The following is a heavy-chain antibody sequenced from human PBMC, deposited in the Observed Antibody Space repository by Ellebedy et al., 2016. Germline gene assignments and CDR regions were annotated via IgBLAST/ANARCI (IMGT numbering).Heavy chain of an antibody. CDR3: ARERLDNYGYLDHRSDLDY. Sequence: GGSLRLSCAASGFTFSSYWMSWVRQAPGKGLEWVANIKQDGSEKYYVDSVKGRFTISRDNAKNSLYLQMNSLRAEDTAVYYCARERLDNYGYLDHRSDLDYWGQGTLVTVSS. V-gene: IGHV3-7*01. D-gene: IGHD5-18*01. J-gene: IGHJ4*02. CDR2: IKQDGSEK. CDR1: GFTFSSYW.